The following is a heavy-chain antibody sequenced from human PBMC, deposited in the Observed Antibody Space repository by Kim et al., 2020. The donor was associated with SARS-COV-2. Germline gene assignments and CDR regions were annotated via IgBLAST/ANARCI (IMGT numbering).Heavy chain of an antibody. V-gene: IGHV1-46*01. Sequence: ASVKVSCKASLYTFTNYHIHFFLHSPLHFLYFILTINPIFLITIYSHNFRFRLTMTFDTSTSTVSMEVTSLTSEDTAVYYCAILKGVAVWGQGTTVSVSS. CDR1: LYTFTNYH. CDR2: INPIFLIT. CDR3: AILKGVAV. J-gene: IGHJ6*02.